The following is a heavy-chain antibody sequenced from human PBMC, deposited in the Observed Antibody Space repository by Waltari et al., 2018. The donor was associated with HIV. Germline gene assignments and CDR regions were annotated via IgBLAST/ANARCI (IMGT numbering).Heavy chain of an antibody. J-gene: IGHJ5*02. D-gene: IGHD6-19*01. CDR1: GFSLSTSGVG. V-gene: IGHV2-5*01. Sequence: QITLKESGPTLVKPTQTLTLTCTFSGFSLSTSGVGVGWLRQPQGKALEWVALIYGNDIKLYSPSLKTRLTITKDTPKTQVVLTLTNVDPVDTATYYCAHRRLARAVAGTLYNWFDPWGQGILVTVSS. CDR2: IYGNDIK. CDR3: AHRRLARAVAGTLYNWFDP.